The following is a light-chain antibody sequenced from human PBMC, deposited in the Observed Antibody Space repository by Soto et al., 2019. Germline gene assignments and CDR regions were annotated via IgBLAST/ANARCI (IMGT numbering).Light chain of an antibody. V-gene: IGKV3-11*01. Sequence: EFVLTQSPTTLSLSPGERATLSCRASQSLSTYLAWYQQKPGQAPRLLIYDASNRATGIPGRFSGSRSGTDFTLSISSLEPEDFAVSYCQQGSTFGQGTRLEI. CDR3: QQGST. J-gene: IGKJ5*01. CDR1: QSLSTY. CDR2: DAS.